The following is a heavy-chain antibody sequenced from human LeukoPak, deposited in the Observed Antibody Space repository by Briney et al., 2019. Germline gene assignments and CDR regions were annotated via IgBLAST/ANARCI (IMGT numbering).Heavy chain of an antibody. V-gene: IGHV3-64*01. J-gene: IGHJ4*02. D-gene: IGHD3-3*01. CDR2: IGSSGESR. Sequence: GGSLRLSCAASGLRFSNYAMHWVRQAPGKGLEFVSAIGSSGESRYYAKSVKGRFTISRDNSRNTLYLLMAGLGTDDMAVYYCARARADFWSGYQYWGQGTLVTVSS. CDR3: ARARADFWSGYQY. CDR1: GLRFSNYA.